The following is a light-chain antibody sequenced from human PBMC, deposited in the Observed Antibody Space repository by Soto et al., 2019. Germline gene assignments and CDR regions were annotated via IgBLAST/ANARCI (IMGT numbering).Light chain of an antibody. CDR3: SSYTSSSPYV. J-gene: IGLJ1*01. V-gene: IGLV2-14*01. Sequence: QSALTQPASVSGSPGQSITISCTGTSSDVGGYNYVSWYQQHPGKAPKLMIYDVSNRPSGVSNRFSGSKSGNTASLIISVLQVEDEADYYCSSYTSSSPYVFGTGTKVTVL. CDR2: DVS. CDR1: SSDVGGYNY.